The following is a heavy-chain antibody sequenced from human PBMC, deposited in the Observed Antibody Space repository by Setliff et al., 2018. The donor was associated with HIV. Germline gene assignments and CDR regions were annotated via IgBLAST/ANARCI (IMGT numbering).Heavy chain of an antibody. D-gene: IGHD3-10*01. J-gene: IGHJ3*02. Sequence: PGGSLRLSCVASGFTFGPFWMHWVRQAPGKGLEWVSYINSDGSTITYGESVKGRFTISRDNAKNTLYLQMNSLRAEDTAVYYCARDRGYPDSFNIWGQGTVVTVSS. CDR1: GFTFGPFW. V-gene: IGHV3-74*01. CDR3: ARDRGYPDSFNI. CDR2: INSDGSTI.